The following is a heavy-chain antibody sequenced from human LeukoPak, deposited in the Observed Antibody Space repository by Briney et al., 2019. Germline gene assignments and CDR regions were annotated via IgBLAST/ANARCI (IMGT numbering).Heavy chain of an antibody. D-gene: IGHD6-19*01. Sequence: GGSLRLSCAASGFTFSSYGMHWVRQAPGKGLEWVAVIWYGGSNKYYADSVKGRFTISRGNSKNTLYLQINSLRAEDTAVYYCAKDNHNAYSSGWFSKDYYYGMDVWGQGTTVTVSS. CDR2: IWYGGSNK. CDR1: GFTFSSYG. CDR3: AKDNHNAYSSGWFSKDYYYGMDV. V-gene: IGHV3-30*02. J-gene: IGHJ6*02.